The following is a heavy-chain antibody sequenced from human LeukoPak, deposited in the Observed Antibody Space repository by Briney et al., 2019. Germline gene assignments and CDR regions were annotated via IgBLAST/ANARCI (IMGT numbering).Heavy chain of an antibody. CDR2: MNPNSGNT. CDR3: ARDRSGGTYYVY. V-gene: IGHV1-8*01. D-gene: IGHD1-26*01. CDR1: GYTFTSYD. Sequence: ASVKVSCKASGYTFTSYDINWVRQAPGQGLEWMGWMNPNSGNTGYAQKFQGRVTMTRNTSISTAYMELSSLTSDDTAVYYCARDRSGGTYYVYWGQGTLVTVSS. J-gene: IGHJ4*02.